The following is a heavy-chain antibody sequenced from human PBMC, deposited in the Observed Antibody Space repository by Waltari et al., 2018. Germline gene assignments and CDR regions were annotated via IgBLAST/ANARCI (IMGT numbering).Heavy chain of an antibody. D-gene: IGHD4-17*01. CDR1: GGTFSSYT. CDR3: ASHDSLYGDYDDYYGMDV. V-gene: IGHV1-69*02. CDR2: IIPNRGIA. Sequence: QVQLVQSGAEVKKPGSSVKVSCKASGGTFSSYTISWVRQAPGQGLEWMGRIIPNRGIANYAQKFQGRVTITADKSTSTAYMELSSLRSEDTAVYYCASHDSLYGDYDDYYGMDVWGQGTTVSVSS. J-gene: IGHJ6*02.